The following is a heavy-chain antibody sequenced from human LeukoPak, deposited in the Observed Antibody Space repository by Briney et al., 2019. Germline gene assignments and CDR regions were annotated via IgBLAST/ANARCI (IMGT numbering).Heavy chain of an antibody. Sequence: SETLSLTCIVSGGSINTNTYYWGWIRQPPGKGLEWIGSIYYSGSTYYNPSLKSRVTTSVDTSNNHFSLKLTSVTAADTAVYYCARDRFLTVFDIWGQGTMVTVSS. D-gene: IGHD2-21*01. V-gene: IGHV4-39*07. J-gene: IGHJ3*02. CDR2: IYYSGST. CDR3: ARDRFLTVFDI. CDR1: GGSINTNTYY.